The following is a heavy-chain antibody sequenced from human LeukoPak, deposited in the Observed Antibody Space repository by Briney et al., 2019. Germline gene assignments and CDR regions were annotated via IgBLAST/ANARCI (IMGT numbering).Heavy chain of an antibody. CDR2: ISGSGGST. D-gene: IGHD3-10*01. J-gene: IGHJ4*02. V-gene: IGHV3-23*01. CDR1: GCTFSSYG. CDR3: AKGLNYYGSGSYSSY. Sequence: PGGSLRLSCAASGCTFSSYGMSWVREAPGKGLEWVSAISGSGGSTYYADSVKGRFTISRDNSKNTLYLQMNSLRAEDTAVYYCAKGLNYYGSGSYSSYWGQGTLVTVSS.